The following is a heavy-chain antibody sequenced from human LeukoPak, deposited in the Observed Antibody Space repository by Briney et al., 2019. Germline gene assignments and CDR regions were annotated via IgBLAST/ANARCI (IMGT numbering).Heavy chain of an antibody. CDR2: ISYDGSNK. J-gene: IGHJ6*02. V-gene: IGHV3-30*03. CDR3: ARDAVDTANAV. Sequence: GGSLRLSCAASGFTFSSCGMHWVRQAPGKGLEWVAVISYDGSNKYYADSVKGRFTISRDNAKNTLYLQMNSLRAEDTAVYYCARDAVDTANAVWGQGTTVTVSS. CDR1: GFTFSSCG. D-gene: IGHD5-18*01.